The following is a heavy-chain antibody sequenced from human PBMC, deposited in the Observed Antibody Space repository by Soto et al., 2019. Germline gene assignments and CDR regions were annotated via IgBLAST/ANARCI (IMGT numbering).Heavy chain of an antibody. CDR2: ISINGGST. CDR1: GVTFRIYA. Sequence: HCCSAAGVTFRIYAMHWVRQAKGKGLEYVSSISINGGSTHYADSVKGRFTISRDNSKNTQYLQMSSLRADDTALYYCVKGEYYYDSSGYYPFDYWGQGTLVTVSS. V-gene: IGHV3-64D*06. D-gene: IGHD3-22*01. J-gene: IGHJ4*02. CDR3: VKGEYYYDSSGYYPFDY.